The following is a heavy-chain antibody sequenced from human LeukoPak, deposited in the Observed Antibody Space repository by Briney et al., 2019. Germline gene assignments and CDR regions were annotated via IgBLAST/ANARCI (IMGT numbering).Heavy chain of an antibody. CDR2: LIPIFGTA. D-gene: IGHD3-10*01. Sequence: AAVKVSCKASGGTFSSYAIRWVRQAPRQGREWMGGLIPIFGTANYAQKFKGRVTITADKSTRTAYMELSSLRSEDTAVYSCASLAYGSGSRGAFDIWGQGTTATVSS. V-gene: IGHV1-69*06. CDR1: GGTFSSYA. CDR3: ASLAYGSGSRGAFDI. J-gene: IGHJ3*02.